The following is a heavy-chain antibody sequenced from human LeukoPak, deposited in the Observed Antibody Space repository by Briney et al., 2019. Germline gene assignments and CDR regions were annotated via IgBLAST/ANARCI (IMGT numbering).Heavy chain of an antibody. CDR1: GYTFTGYY. D-gene: IGHD2-2*01. Sequence: ASVKVSCKAFGYTFTGYYMHWVRQAPGQGLEWMGRINPNSGGTNYAQKFQGRVTMTRDTSISTAYMELSRLRSDDTAVYYCASRYCSSTSCYPHWGQGTLVTVSS. CDR3: ASRYCSSTSCYPH. CDR2: INPNSGGT. J-gene: IGHJ4*02. V-gene: IGHV1-2*06.